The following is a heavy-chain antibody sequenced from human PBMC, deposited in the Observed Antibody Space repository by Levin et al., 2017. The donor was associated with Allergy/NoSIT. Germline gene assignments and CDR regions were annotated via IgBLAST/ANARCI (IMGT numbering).Heavy chain of an antibody. J-gene: IGHJ3*02. D-gene: IGHD4-17*01. CDR3: AKSIYGDYWETLTDAFDI. V-gene: IGHV3-30*18. CDR1: GFTFSSYG. Sequence: GGSLRLSCAASGFTFSSYGMHWVRQAPGKGLEWVAVISYDGSNKYYADSVKGRFTISRDNSKNTLYLQMNSLRAEDTAVYYCAKSIYGDYWETLTDAFDIWGQGTMVTVSS. CDR2: ISYDGSNK.